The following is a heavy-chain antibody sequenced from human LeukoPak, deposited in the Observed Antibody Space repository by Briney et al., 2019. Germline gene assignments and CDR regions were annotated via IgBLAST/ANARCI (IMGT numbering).Heavy chain of an antibody. CDR1: VGSISSSSYY. J-gene: IGHJ6*03. D-gene: IGHD3-16*01. CDR3: ARGGYYYLDV. CDR2: ISHSGNT. Sequence: PSETLSLTCTVSVGSISSSSYYWSWIRQSPGRGLEWIGYISHSGNTKYSPSLKSRVTISLDTSKNQFSLKLTSVTAANTAVYYCARGGYYYLDVWGKGTTVAVSS. V-gene: IGHV4-61*01.